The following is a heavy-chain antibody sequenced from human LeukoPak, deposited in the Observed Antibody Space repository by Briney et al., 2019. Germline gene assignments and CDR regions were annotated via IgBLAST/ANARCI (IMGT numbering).Heavy chain of an antibody. D-gene: IGHD1-26*01. CDR3: AREWRPRSNHYFDC. V-gene: IGHV4-31*03. J-gene: IGHJ4*02. CDR2: IYYSGST. CDR1: GGSISSGGYY. Sequence: PSETLSLTCTVSGGSISSGGYYWNWIRQHPGKGLEWIGYIYYSGSTYYNPSLKSRVTISVDTSKNQFSLKLSSVTAADTAVYHCAREWRPRSNHYFDCWGQGTLVTVSS.